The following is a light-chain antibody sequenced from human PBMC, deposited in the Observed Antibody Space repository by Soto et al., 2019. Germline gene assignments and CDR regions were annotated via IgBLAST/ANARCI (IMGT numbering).Light chain of an antibody. V-gene: IGLV2-14*01. J-gene: IGLJ2*01. Sequence: QSALTQPASVSGSPGQSITISCTGTSSDVGGFNSVSWCQQHPGKAPKLMIYEVSNRPSGVSNRFSGSKSGNTASLTISGLQAEDEGDYYCSSYTSSSSVVFGGGTKVTVL. CDR1: SSDVGGFNS. CDR3: SSYTSSSSVV. CDR2: EVS.